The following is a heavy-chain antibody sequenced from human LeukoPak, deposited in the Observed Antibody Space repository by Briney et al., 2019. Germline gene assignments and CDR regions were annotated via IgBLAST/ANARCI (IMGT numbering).Heavy chain of an antibody. CDR3: ARNGLRPAVIPLEI. D-gene: IGHD2-2*02. CDR1: EFKFSSYW. J-gene: IGHJ3*02. V-gene: IGHV3-7*01. Sequence: PGGSLRLSCAAPEFKFSSYWMSWVRQAPGKGLGWVANIKEDGNEKHYVDSVKGRFTISRDNAKNALYLQMNSLGADDTAVYYCARNGLRPAVIPLEIWGRGTVGTVSS. CDR2: IKEDGNEK.